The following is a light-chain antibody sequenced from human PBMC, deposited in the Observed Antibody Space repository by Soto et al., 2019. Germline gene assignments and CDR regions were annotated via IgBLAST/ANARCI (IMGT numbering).Light chain of an antibody. V-gene: IGLV2-11*01. Sequence: QSVLTQPRSVSGSPGQSVTISCTGTSSDVGGYNFVSWYQQHPGKAPKFMIYDVTKRPSGVPDRFSGSKSGNTASLTISGVQAEDEADYYCCSYVGSYTAYVFGTGTKLTVL. J-gene: IGLJ1*01. CDR2: DVT. CDR1: SSDVGGYNF. CDR3: CSYVGSYTAYV.